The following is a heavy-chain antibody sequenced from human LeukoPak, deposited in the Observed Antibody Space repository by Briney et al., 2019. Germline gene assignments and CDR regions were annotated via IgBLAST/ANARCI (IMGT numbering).Heavy chain of an antibody. CDR3: ARRGYCSSTSCYEYWFDP. CDR2: IYYSGST. V-gene: IGHV4-39*01. J-gene: IGHJ5*02. Sequence: PPETLSLTCTVSGGSISSSSYYWGWIHQPPGKGLEWIGIIYYSGSTYYNPSLKSRLTISVDTSKNQFSLKLSSVTATDTAVYYCARRGYCSSTSCYEYWFDPWGQGTLVTVSS. D-gene: IGHD2-2*01. CDR1: GGSISSSSYY.